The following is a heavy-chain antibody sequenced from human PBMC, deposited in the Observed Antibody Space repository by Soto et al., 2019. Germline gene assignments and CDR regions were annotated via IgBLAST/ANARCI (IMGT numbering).Heavy chain of an antibody. J-gene: IGHJ6*03. CDR1: GFTFSSYG. CDR3: ARSRGEKLELQYYYYYMDV. V-gene: IGHV3-33*01. Sequence: QVQLVESGGGVVQPGRSLRLSCAASGFTFSSYGMHWVRQAPGKGLEWVAVIWYDGSNKYYADSVKGRFTISRDNSKNTLYLQMNSLRAEDTAVYYCARSRGEKLELQYYYYYMDVWGKGTTVTVSS. D-gene: IGHD1-7*01. CDR2: IWYDGSNK.